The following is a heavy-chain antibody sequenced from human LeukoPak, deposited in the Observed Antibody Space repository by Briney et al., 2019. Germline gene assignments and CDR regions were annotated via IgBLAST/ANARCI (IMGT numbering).Heavy chain of an antibody. D-gene: IGHD7-27*01. J-gene: IGHJ4*02. Sequence: SESLSLTCTVSGGSVSSGSYYWSWIRQPPGKGLEWIGYIYYSGSTNYNPSLKSQVTISVDTSKNQFSLKLSSVTAADTAVYYCARDRLGIDYWGQGTLVTVSS. V-gene: IGHV4-61*01. CDR3: ARDRLGIDY. CDR2: IYYSGST. CDR1: GGSVSSGSYY.